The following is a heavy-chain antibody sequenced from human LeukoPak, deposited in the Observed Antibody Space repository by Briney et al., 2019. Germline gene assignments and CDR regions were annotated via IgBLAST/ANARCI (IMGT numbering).Heavy chain of an antibody. CDR3: ARHPLKAYVSDWFDP. D-gene: IGHD3-10*02. CDR1: GGSISSSSYY. V-gene: IGHV4-39*01. CDR2: IFYSGST. Sequence: SETLSLTCTVSGGSISSSSYYWGWLRQPPGKGLEWIASIFYSGSTYHNPSLKSRVTISVDTSKSQFSLKLSSVTAADTAVYFCARHPLKAYVSDWFDPWGQGTLVTLSS. J-gene: IGHJ5*02.